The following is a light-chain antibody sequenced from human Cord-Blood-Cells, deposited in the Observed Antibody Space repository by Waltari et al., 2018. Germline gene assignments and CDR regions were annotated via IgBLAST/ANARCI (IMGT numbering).Light chain of an antibody. CDR1: QSISSW. CDR2: KAS. CDR3: QQYNSYSPWT. V-gene: IGKV1-5*03. J-gene: IGKJ1*01. Sequence: DIQMTQSPSTLSASVGDRVTITGRASQSISSWFAWYQQKPGKAPKLLIYKASSLESGVPSRCSGSGSGTEFTLTISSLQPDDFATYYCQQYNSYSPWTFGQGTKVEIK.